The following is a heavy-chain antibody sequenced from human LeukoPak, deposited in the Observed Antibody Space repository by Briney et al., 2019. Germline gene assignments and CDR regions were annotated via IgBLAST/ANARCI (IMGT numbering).Heavy chain of an antibody. J-gene: IGHJ6*02. V-gene: IGHV1-3*01. Sequence: ASVKVSCKASGYTFTSYAMHWVRQAPGQRLEWMGWINAGNGNTKYSQKFQGRVTITRDTSASTAYMELSSLRSEDTAVYYCARLMVATTHLYYYYGMDVWGQGTTVTVSS. CDR3: ARLMVATTHLYYYYGMDV. CDR1: GYTFTSYA. D-gene: IGHD5-12*01. CDR2: INAGNGNT.